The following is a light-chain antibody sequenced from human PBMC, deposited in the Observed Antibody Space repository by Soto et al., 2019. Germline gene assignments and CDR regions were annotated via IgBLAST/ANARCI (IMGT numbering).Light chain of an antibody. J-gene: IGKJ5*01. CDR3: QQYNTWPLIT. Sequence: EIVLTQSPGTLSLSPGERATLSCRASQSVSSRYVAWYQQKRGQAPRLLIYGASIRATGIPDRFSGSGSGTDFTLTISSLQSEDFAVYYCQQYNTWPLITFGPGTRLEI. CDR1: QSVSSRY. CDR2: GAS. V-gene: IGKV3-20*01.